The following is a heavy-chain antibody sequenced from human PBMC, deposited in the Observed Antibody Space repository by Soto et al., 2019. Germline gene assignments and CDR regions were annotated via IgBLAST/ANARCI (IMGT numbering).Heavy chain of an antibody. V-gene: IGHV1-2*04. CDR2: INPNSGGT. J-gene: IGHJ4*02. CDR3: ARAGAVAGIFIFDY. D-gene: IGHD6-19*01. CDR1: GYTFTGYY. Sequence: ASVKVSCKASGYTFTGYYMHWVRQAPGQGLEWMGWINPNSGGTNYAQKFQGWVTMTRDTSISTAYMELSRLRSDDTAVYYCARAGAVAGIFIFDYWGQGTLVTVSS.